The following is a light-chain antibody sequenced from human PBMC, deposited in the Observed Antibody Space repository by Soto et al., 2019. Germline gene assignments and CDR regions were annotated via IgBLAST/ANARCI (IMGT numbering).Light chain of an antibody. CDR3: TSYATVTTLYV. Sequence: QSALTQPASVSASPGQSVTISCTGTSSDVGRFNYVSWYQQYPGKAPKLIIYDVVKRPSGISNRFSGSKSGNTASLTISGLQAEDEADYYCTSYATVTTLYVLGTGTKV. J-gene: IGLJ1*01. CDR1: SSDVGRFNY. CDR2: DVV. V-gene: IGLV2-14*03.